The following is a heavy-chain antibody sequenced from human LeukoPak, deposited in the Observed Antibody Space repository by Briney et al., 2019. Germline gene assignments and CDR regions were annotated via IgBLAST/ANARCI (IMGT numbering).Heavy chain of an antibody. Sequence: GGFLRLSCAASGFTFSSYGMHWVRQAPGKGLEWVAVIWYDGSNKYYADSVKGRFTISRDNSKNTLYLQMNSLRAEDTAVYYCARGALMTTVVTPGFDPWGQGTLVTVSS. J-gene: IGHJ5*02. CDR2: IWYDGSNK. CDR1: GFTFSSYG. V-gene: IGHV3-33*01. D-gene: IGHD4-17*01. CDR3: ARGALMTTVVTPGFDP.